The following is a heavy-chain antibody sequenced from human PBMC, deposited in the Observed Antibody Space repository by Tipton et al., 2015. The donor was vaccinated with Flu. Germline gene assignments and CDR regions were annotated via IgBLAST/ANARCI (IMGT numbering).Heavy chain of an antibody. J-gene: IGHJ3*02. D-gene: IGHD2-2*01. CDR1: GFTFGNYG. Sequence: SGFTFGNYGMHWVRQAPGKGLEWVAITWYDGSNKYYADSVKGRFIIFRDHSKNTQYLQMSSLRAEDTAVYYCARDFGTVAYCSSTSCNGGAFDIWGQGTTVTVSS. CDR2: TWYDGSNK. V-gene: IGHV3-33*01. CDR3: ARDFGTVAYCSSTSCNGGAFDI.